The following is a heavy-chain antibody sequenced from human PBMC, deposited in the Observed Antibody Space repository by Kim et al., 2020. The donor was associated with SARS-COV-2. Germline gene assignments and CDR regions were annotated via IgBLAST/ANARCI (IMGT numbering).Heavy chain of an antibody. Sequence: ADAVKGRVTISRDNAKNSLYRQMNSLRAEDTAVYYCARGLPYCGGDCYWGWGQGTLVTVSS. V-gene: IGHV3-21*01. D-gene: IGHD2-21*02. CDR3: ARGLPYCGGDCYWG. J-gene: IGHJ4*02.